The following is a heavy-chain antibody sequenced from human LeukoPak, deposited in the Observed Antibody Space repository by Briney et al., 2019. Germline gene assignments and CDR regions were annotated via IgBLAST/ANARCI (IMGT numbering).Heavy chain of an antibody. CDR2: IYYSGST. D-gene: IGHD2-15*01. J-gene: IGHJ5*02. CDR1: GGSISSYY. CDR3: ARPKGYCSGGSCYNNWFDP. V-gene: IGHV4-59*08. Sequence: SETLSLTCTVSGGSISSYYWSWIRQPPGKGLEWIGYIYYSGSTNYNPSLKSRVTISVDTSKNQFPLKLSSVTAADTAVYYCARPKGYCSGGSCYNNWFDPWGQGTLVTVSS.